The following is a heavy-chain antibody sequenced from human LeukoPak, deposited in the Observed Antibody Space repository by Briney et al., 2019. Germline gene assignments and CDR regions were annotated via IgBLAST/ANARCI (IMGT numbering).Heavy chain of an antibody. V-gene: IGHV3-23*01. CDR2: ISGSGGST. J-gene: IGHJ5*02. CDR3: ARDPISDSSSWYTPWFDP. Sequence: GGSLRLSCAASGLTFSSYAMSWVRQAPGKGLEWVSAISGSGGSTYYADSVKGRFTISRDNSKNTLYLQMNSLRAEDTAVYYCARDPISDSSSWYTPWFDPWGQGTLVTVSS. D-gene: IGHD6-13*01. CDR1: GLTFSSYA.